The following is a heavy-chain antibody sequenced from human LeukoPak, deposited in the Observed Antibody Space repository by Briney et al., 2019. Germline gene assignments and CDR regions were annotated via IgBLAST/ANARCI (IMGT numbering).Heavy chain of an antibody. CDR1: GGTFSSYA. D-gene: IGHD4-17*01. J-gene: IGHJ4*02. V-gene: IGHV1-69*01. CDR2: IIPIFGTA. Sequence: SVKVSCKASGGTFSSYAISWVRQAPGQGLEWMGGIIPIFGTANYAQKFQGRVTITADESTSTAYMELSSLRSEDTAVYYCASLLNDYGDTSFDYWGQGTLVTVSS. CDR3: ASLLNDYGDTSFDY.